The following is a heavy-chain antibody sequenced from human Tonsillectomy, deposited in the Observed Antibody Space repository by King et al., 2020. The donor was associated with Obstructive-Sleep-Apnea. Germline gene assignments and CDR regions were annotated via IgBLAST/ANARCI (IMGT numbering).Heavy chain of an antibody. CDR2: IYPGDSDT. J-gene: IGHJ3*02. CDR1: GYRFFSYW. D-gene: IGHD4-17*01. CDR3: AGPRDYGDYLDAFDI. Sequence: VQLVESGAEVKKPGESLKISCKGSGYRFFSYWIVWVRQMPGKGLEWRGIIYPGDSDTSYSPSFQGQVTISADKSISTAYLQWSSLKASDTAMYYCAGPRDYGDYLDAFDIWGQGTMVTVSS. V-gene: IGHV5-51*01.